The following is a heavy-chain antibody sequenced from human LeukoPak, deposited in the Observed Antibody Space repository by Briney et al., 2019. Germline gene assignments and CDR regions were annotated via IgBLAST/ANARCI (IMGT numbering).Heavy chain of an antibody. CDR2: MNPNSGNT. CDR3: VRGGSSSFNWFDP. CDR1: GYTFTSYD. V-gene: IGHV1-8*03. D-gene: IGHD6-13*01. J-gene: IGHJ5*02. Sequence: ASVKVSCKASGYTFTSYDINWVRQATGQGLEWMGWMNPNSGNTGYAQKFQGRVTITRNTSISTAYMELSSLRSEDTAVYYCVRGGSSSFNWFDPWGQGTLVTVSS.